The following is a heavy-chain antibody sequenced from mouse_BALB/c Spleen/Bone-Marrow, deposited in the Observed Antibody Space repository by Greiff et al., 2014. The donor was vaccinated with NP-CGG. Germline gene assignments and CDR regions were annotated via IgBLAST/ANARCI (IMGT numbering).Heavy chain of an antibody. CDR1: GYTFTTYT. D-gene: IGHD2-4*01. J-gene: IGHJ3*01. CDR3: ARRGVYDYPWFVY. V-gene: IGHV1-4*01. Sequence: QVQLQQSGAELARPGASVKMSCRASGYTFTTYTVHWVKQRPGQGLEWIGYINPSSDYTNYNQKFKDKATLTADKSSSIAYMQLSSLTSEDSAVYYCARRGVYDYPWFVYWGQGTLVTVSA. CDR2: INPSSDYT.